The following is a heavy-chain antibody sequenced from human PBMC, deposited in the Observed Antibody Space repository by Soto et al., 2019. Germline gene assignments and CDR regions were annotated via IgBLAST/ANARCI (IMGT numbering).Heavy chain of an antibody. CDR3: ARGDLEDILVVVGARPGEYGTDI. Sequence: QVQLVESGGGVVQPGGSLRLSCAASGFTFRNHAMHWVRQAPGKGLECLAVIAHDGSNAFYRDSVKGRFTVSRDNSKNTLYLYMNSLRSEDTGVYYCARGDLEDILVVVGARPGEYGTDIWGQGPTVIVSS. J-gene: IGHJ6*02. D-gene: IGHD2-15*01. CDR1: GFTFRNHA. V-gene: IGHV3-30-3*01. CDR2: IAHDGSNA.